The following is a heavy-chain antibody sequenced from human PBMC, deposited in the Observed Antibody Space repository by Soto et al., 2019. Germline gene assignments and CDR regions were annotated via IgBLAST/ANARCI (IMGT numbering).Heavy chain of an antibody. CDR1: GFTFDDYG. Sequence: GGSLRLSCAASGFTFDDYGMSWVRQAPGKGLEWVSGINWNGGSTGYADSVKGRFTISRDNAKNYLYLQMNSLRAEDTALYHCAREPTQSGYYPHYYYYYYMDVWGKGTTVTVSS. CDR3: AREPTQSGYYPHYYYYYYMDV. D-gene: IGHD3-3*01. J-gene: IGHJ6*03. CDR2: INWNGGST. V-gene: IGHV3-20*01.